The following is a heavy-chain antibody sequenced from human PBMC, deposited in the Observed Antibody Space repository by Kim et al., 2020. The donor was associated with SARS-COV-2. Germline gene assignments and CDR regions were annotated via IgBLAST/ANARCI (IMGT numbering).Heavy chain of an antibody. D-gene: IGHD4-4*01. CDR2: I. CDR3: ARGPNYSNFDY. Sequence: IYYADSVRGRFTVSRENDKSTLYLQMNSLRAEETAVYYCARGPNYSNFDYWGQGTLVTVSS. J-gene: IGHJ4*02. V-gene: IGHV3-48*03.